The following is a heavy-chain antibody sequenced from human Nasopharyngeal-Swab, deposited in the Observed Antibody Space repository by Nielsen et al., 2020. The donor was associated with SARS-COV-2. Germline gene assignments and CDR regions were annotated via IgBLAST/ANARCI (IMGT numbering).Heavy chain of an antibody. J-gene: IGHJ4*02. Sequence: SETLSLTCAVYGGSFSGYYWSWIRQPPGKGLEWIGEINHSGSTNYNPSLKSRATISVDTSKNQFSLKLSSVTAADTAVYYCAQTYCGGDCYSWGQRTLVTVSS. V-gene: IGHV4-34*01. CDR3: AQTYCGGDCYS. CDR2: INHSGST. D-gene: IGHD2-21*02. CDR1: GGSFSGYY.